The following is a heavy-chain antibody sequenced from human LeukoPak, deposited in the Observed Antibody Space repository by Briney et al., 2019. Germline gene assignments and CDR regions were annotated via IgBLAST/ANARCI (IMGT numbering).Heavy chain of an antibody. Sequence: SETLSLTCTVSGGSISSSSYYWGWIRQPPGKGLEWIGSIYYSGSTYYNPSLKSRVTISVDTSKNQFSLKLSSVTAADTAVYYCARSTQPSYFDYWGQGTLVTVSS. D-gene: IGHD5/OR15-5a*01. CDR3: ARSTQPSYFDY. J-gene: IGHJ4*02. CDR2: IYYSGST. CDR1: GGSISSSSYY. V-gene: IGHV4-39*07.